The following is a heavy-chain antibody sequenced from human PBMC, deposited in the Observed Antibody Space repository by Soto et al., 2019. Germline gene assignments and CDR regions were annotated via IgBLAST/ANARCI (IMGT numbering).Heavy chain of an antibody. CDR2: IVPSDSYT. CDR1: GYSFTSYW. V-gene: IGHV5-10-1*01. Sequence: GESLKISCKGSGYSFTSYWISWVRQMPGKGLELIGMIVPSDSYTNYSPSFQGHVTISADKSISTAYLQWSSLKASDTAMYYCARHDMDFGVVIAREVDYWGQGTLVTVSS. D-gene: IGHD3-3*01. CDR3: ARHDMDFGVVIAREVDY. J-gene: IGHJ4*02.